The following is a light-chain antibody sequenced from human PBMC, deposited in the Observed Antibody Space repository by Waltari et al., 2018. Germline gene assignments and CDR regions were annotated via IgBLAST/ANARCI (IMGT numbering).Light chain of an antibody. CDR1: QSVSSD. CDR2: DAS. V-gene: IGKV3-11*01. J-gene: IGKJ5*01. CDR3: QQRNNWPPIT. Sequence: EIVLTQSPATLSLSPGERATLSCRASQSVSSDIAWYQHKPGQAPRLLIFDASNRAGGVPTRFTGSGSGTDVTLTISSLEPEDFAVYYCQQRNNWPPITFGQGTRLEIK.